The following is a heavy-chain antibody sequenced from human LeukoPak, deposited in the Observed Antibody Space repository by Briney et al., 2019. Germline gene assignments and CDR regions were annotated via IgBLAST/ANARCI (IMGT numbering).Heavy chain of an antibody. Sequence: SETLSLTCTVFGGSISSSDYYWAWIRQPPGRSLEWIGSIYYSGNTHYNPSLKSRVTISVDTSKKQFSLKLSSVTAADTAVYYCARQGLIVMAGEGDFDYWGQGTLVTVSS. CDR2: IYYSGNT. CDR3: ARQGLIVMAGEGDFDY. J-gene: IGHJ4*02. D-gene: IGHD5-24*01. CDR1: GGSISSSDYY. V-gene: IGHV4-39*01.